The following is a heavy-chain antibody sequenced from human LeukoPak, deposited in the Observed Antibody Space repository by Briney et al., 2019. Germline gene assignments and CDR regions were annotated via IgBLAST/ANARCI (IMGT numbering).Heavy chain of an antibody. Sequence: SVKVSCKASGGTFSSYAISWVRQAPGQGLEWMGGIIPIFGTANYAQKFQGRVTITADGSTSTAYMELSSLRSEDTAVYYRARCRGDCYSGWFDPWGQGTLVTVSS. D-gene: IGHD2-21*02. CDR1: GGTFSSYA. CDR3: ARCRGDCYSGWFDP. J-gene: IGHJ5*02. CDR2: IIPIFGTA. V-gene: IGHV1-69*13.